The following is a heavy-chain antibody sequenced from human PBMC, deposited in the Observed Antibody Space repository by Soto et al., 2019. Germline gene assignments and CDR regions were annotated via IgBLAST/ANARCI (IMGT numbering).Heavy chain of an antibody. Sequence: GGSLRLSCSGSGFIFSIYAIHWVRQAPGKGLEYVSFINTDGTTTNYADSVKGRFTISRDNAKNTLYLQMNSLRAEDTAVYYCARATMGTLDYWGQGILVTVSS. CDR3: ARATMGTLDY. J-gene: IGHJ4*02. CDR2: INTDGTTT. D-gene: IGHD7-27*01. CDR1: GFIFSIYA. V-gene: IGHV3-64*04.